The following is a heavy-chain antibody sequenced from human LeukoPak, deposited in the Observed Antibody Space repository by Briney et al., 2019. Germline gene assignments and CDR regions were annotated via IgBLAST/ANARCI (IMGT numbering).Heavy chain of an antibody. CDR2: INPSGGST. D-gene: IGHD4-23*01. V-gene: IGHV1-46*01. CDR3: ARDRGGNWVPFDY. Sequence: ASVKVSCKASGYTFTSYYMHWVRQAPGQGLEWMGIINPSGGSTSYAQEFQGRVTMTRDMSTSTVYMELSSLRSEDTAVYYCARDRGGNWVPFDYWGQGTLSPSPQ. CDR1: GYTFTSYY. J-gene: IGHJ4*02.